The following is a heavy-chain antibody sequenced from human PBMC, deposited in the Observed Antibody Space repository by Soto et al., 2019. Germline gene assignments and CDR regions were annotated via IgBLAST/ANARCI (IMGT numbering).Heavy chain of an antibody. V-gene: IGHV1-69*01. CDR2: SIPIFGTA. CDR1: GGTCNNYP. CDR3: ARGRGYSGDDHYYYFDMDV. J-gene: IGHJ6*02. Sequence: QVQLVQSGAEVKKPASSVKVSCKASGGTCNNYPITWVRQAPGEGLEWMGGSIPIFGTANYAQNFQGRVTISVDESTSTAYMELSSLRSEDTAVYYCARGRGYSGDDHYYYFDMDVWGQGTTVTVSS. D-gene: IGHD5-12*01.